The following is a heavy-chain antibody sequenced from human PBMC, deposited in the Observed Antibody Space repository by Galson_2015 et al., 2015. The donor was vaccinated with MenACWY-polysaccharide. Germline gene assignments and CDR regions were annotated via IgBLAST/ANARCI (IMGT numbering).Heavy chain of an antibody. J-gene: IGHJ4*02. D-gene: IGHD3-22*01. Sequence: SLRLSCAASGFTFSSYWMHWVRQAPGKGLVWVSRIYSDGSDTTYADSVKGRFTVSRDNAKNTLYLQMNSLRAEDTAVYYCARDLYLTTYYSDSSPLSDYWGQGTLVTVSS. V-gene: IGHV3-74*01. CDR2: IYSDGSDT. CDR3: ARDLYLTTYYSDSSPLSDY. CDR1: GFTFSSYW.